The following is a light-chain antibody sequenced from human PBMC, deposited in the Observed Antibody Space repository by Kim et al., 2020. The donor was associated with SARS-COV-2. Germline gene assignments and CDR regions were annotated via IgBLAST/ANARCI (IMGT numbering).Light chain of an antibody. CDR2: EVS. J-gene: IGLJ1*01. Sequence: GQSFTISCTGTSSDVGSYNRVSWYQQPPGTAPKLMIYEVSNRPSGVPDRFSGSKSGKTASLTISGLQAEDEADYYCSSYTSSSTFVFGTGTKVTVL. CDR3: SSYTSSSTFV. CDR1: SSDVGSYNR. V-gene: IGLV2-18*02.